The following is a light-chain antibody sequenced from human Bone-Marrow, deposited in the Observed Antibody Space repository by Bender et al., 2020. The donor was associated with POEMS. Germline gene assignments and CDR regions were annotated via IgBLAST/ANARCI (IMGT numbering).Light chain of an antibody. CDR2: EGN. CDR1: SSDIGTYKF. J-gene: IGLJ3*02. CDR3: QSYDNSLGGWV. Sequence: QSALTQPASVSGSPGQSITISCTGTSSDIGTYKFVSWYQHHPGEAPKLIIHEGNKRPSGVSNRFSGSKSGTSASLAITGLQAEDEGDYYCQSYDNSLGGWVFGGGTKLTVL. V-gene: IGLV2-14*02.